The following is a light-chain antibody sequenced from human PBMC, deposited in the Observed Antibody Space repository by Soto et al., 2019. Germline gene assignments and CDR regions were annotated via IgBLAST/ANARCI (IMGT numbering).Light chain of an antibody. CDR2: LNGDGSH. CDR1: SGHSSYA. Sequence: QLVLTQSPSASASLGASVKLTCTLDSGHSSYAIAWHQQQPEKGPRYLMKLNGDGSHSKGDGIPDRFSGSSSGAERYLTISSLQSEDEADYYSQTWGTGIQVFGGGTKVTVL. CDR3: QTWGTGIQV. V-gene: IGLV4-69*01. J-gene: IGLJ2*01.